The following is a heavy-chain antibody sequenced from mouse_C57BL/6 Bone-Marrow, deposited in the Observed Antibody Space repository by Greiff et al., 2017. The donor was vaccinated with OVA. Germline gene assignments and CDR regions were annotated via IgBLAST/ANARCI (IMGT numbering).Heavy chain of an antibody. CDR2: IRSKSNNYAT. CDR3: VRHRDYGSSYYYAMDY. D-gene: IGHD1-1*01. CDR1: GFSFNTYA. V-gene: IGHV10-1*01. J-gene: IGHJ4*01. Sequence: EVKLMESGGGLVQPKGSLKLSCAASGFSFNTYAMNWVRQAPGKGLEWVARIRSKSNNYATYYADSVKDRFTISRDDSESMLYLQMNNLKTEDTAMYYCVRHRDYGSSYYYAMDYWGQGTSVTVSS.